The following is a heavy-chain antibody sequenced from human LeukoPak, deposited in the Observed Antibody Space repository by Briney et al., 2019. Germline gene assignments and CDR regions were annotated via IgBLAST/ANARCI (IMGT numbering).Heavy chain of an antibody. CDR2: ITSDGSIT. CDR1: GFTFSGYG. D-gene: IGHD1-26*01. Sequence: PGGSLRLSCAASGFTFSGYGMHWVRQAPGKGLVWVSRITSDGSITTYADSVKGRFTISRDNAENTLYLQMNSLRDEDTALYYCARSLRALCAFDFWGRGSMVTVSS. V-gene: IGHV3-74*01. J-gene: IGHJ3*01. CDR3: ARSLRALCAFDF.